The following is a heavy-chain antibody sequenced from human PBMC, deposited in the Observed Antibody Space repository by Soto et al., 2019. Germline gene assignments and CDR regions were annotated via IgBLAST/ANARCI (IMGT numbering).Heavy chain of an antibody. CDR2: INAGNGNT. J-gene: IGHJ4*02. D-gene: IGHD3-16*01. CDR3: ARVPLVIGGVMEYYFDY. Sequence: GASVKVSCKASGYTFTSYAMHWVRQAPGQRLEWMGWINAGNGNTKYSQKFQGRVTITRDTSASTAYMELSSLRSEDTAVYYCARVPLVIGGVMEYYFDYWGQGTLVTVSS. CDR1: GYTFTSYA. V-gene: IGHV1-3*01.